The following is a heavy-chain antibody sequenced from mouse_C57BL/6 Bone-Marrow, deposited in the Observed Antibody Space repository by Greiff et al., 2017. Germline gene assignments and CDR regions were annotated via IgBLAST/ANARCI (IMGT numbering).Heavy chain of an antibody. CDR1: GYAFSTYW. Sequence: QVQLQQSGAELVKPGASVKISCTVSGYAFSTYWMNWVKQRPGKGLEWFGKIYPGDGDTNYPGQFKGTATLTADKSTSTAYMPRSSRTSEDAAVYFCARDWDYFGYWGQGTTLTVSS. D-gene: IGHD4-1*01. V-gene: IGHV1-80*01. CDR2: IYPGDGDT. J-gene: IGHJ2*01. CDR3: ARDWDYFGY.